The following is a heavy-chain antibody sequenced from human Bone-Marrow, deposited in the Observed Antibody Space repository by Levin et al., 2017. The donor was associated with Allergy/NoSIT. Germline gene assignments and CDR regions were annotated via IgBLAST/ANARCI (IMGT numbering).Heavy chain of an antibody. CDR2: IKRDGSEK. V-gene: IGHV3-7*01. J-gene: IGHJ4*02. CDR3: ARDNWWSRDY. D-gene: IGHD2-15*01. CDR1: GFTFSDYW. Sequence: PGGSLRLSCAASGFTFSDYWMTWVRQAPGKGLEWVANIKRDGSEKYFADSVKGRFSISRDNAKNSLYLQINSLRDEDTAVYYCARDNWWSRDYWGQGTLVTVSS.